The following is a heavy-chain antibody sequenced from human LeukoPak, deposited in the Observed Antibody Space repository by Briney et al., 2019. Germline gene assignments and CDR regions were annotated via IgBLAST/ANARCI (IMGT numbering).Heavy chain of an antibody. D-gene: IGHD3-10*01. J-gene: IGHJ3*02. CDR3: ARGRSITLLRGVAMSDGFDI. CDR1: GFTFSDYY. V-gene: IGHV3-11*06. Sequence: GGSLRLSCAASGFTFSDYYMSWIRQAPGKGLEWVSYISSSSSYTNYADSVKGRFTISRDNAKNSLYLQMNGLRAEDTALYYCARGRSITLLRGVAMSDGFDIWGQGAMVSVSS. CDR2: ISSSSSYT.